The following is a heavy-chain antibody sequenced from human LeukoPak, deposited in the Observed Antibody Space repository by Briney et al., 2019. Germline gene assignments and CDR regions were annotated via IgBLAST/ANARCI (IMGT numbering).Heavy chain of an antibody. V-gene: IGHV4-39*07. Sequence: KPSETLSLTCTVSGGSISSSSYYWGWIRQPPGKGLEWIGSIYYSGTTYYKLSLKSRVTISVDTSKNQFSLKLSSVTAADTAVYYCARYLDYGGNSRVFQHWGQGTLVTVSS. D-gene: IGHD4-23*01. CDR1: GGSISSSSYY. CDR3: ARYLDYGGNSRVFQH. CDR2: IYYSGTT. J-gene: IGHJ1*01.